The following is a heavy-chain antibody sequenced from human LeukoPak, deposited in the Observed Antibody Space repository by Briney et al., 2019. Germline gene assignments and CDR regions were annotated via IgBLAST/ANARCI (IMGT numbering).Heavy chain of an antibody. CDR2: MNQDGPQK. CDR1: GFTFNTYW. V-gene: IGHV3-7*01. J-gene: IGHJ5*02. CDR3: ARDRGNRWFDP. Sequence: PGGSLRLSCAASGFTFNTYWKIWVRQAPGERLEWVASMNQDGPQKYYVDSVTGRFIISGDNATISLYVQMYSLSADDTAVYYCARDRGNRWFDPGGQGSLVTVPS. D-gene: IGHD3-10*01.